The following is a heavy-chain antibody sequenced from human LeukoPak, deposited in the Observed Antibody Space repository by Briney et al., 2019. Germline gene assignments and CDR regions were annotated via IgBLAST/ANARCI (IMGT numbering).Heavy chain of an antibody. V-gene: IGHV1-8*01. CDR3: ARFYCSSTSCGMDV. CDR1: GYTFTSYD. CDR2: MNPNNGNT. J-gene: IGHJ6*02. Sequence: ASVKVSCKASGYTFTSYDINWVRQATGQGLEWMGWMNPNNGNTGYAQKFQGRVTMTRNTSISTAYMELSSLRSEDTAVYYCARFYCSSTSCGMDVWGQGTTVTVSS. D-gene: IGHD2-2*01.